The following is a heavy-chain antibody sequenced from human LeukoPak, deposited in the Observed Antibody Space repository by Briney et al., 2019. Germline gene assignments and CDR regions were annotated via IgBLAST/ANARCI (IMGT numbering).Heavy chain of an antibody. V-gene: IGHV4-39*01. CDR3: ARHRFDYYDSSGYFDY. Sequence: SETLSLTCTVSGGSISSSSYYWGWIRQPPGKGLEWVGSIYYSGSTYYNPSLKSRVTISVDTSKNQFSLKLSSVTAADTAVYYCARHRFDYYDSSGYFDYWGQGTLVTVSS. CDR2: IYYSGST. D-gene: IGHD3-22*01. CDR1: GGSISSSSYY. J-gene: IGHJ4*02.